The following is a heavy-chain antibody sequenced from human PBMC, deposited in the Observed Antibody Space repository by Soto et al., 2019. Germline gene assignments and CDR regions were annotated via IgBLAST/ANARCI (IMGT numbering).Heavy chain of an antibody. Sequence: QVQLVESGGGVVQPGRSLRLSCAASGFTFSSYAMHWVRQAPGMGLEWVAVISYDGSNKYYADSVKGRFTISRDNSKNTLYLQMNSLRAEDTAVYYCARDGGRGYWGQGTLVTVSS. D-gene: IGHD3-16*01. CDR1: GFTFSSYA. CDR3: ARDGGRGY. J-gene: IGHJ4*02. CDR2: ISYDGSNK. V-gene: IGHV3-30-3*01.